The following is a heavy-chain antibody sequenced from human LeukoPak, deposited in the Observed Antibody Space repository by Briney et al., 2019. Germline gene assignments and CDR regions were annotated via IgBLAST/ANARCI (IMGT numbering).Heavy chain of an antibody. D-gene: IGHD4-11*01. Sequence: PSQTLSLTCAVSGGSISSGGYSWSWIGQPPGKGLEWIGYIYHSGSTYYNPSLKSRVTISVDRSKNQFSLKLSSVTAADTAVYYCARGKDSNYGFDYWGQGTLVTVSS. CDR3: ARGKDSNYGFDY. V-gene: IGHV4-30-2*01. CDR2: IYHSGST. J-gene: IGHJ4*02. CDR1: GGSISSGGYS.